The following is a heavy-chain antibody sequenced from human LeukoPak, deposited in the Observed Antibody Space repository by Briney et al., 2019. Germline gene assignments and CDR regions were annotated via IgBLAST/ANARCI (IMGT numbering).Heavy chain of an antibody. V-gene: IGHV3-30*01. Sequence: GGSLRLSCAAPGFTFSSYAMHWVRQAPGRGLEWVAVISYDGSNKYYADSVKGRFTISRDNSKNTLYLQMNSLRAEDTAVYYCARAMRDGYMYYFDYWGQGTLVTVSS. CDR1: GFTFSSYA. CDR2: ISYDGSNK. J-gene: IGHJ4*02. CDR3: ARAMRDGYMYYFDY. D-gene: IGHD5-24*01.